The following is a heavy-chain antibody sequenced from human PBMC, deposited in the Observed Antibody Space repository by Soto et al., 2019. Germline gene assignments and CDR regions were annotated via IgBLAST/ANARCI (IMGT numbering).Heavy chain of an antibody. Sequence: GGSLRLSCAASGFTFSTYAMSWVRQAPGKGLEWVSGMSGSGGSTYYADSVKGRFTISRDNSKNTLYLHMNSLRAEDTAVYYCMNLYSYGSGSYYKWGQGTLVTVSS. CDR1: GFTFSTYA. CDR3: MNLYSYGSGSYYK. V-gene: IGHV3-23*01. CDR2: MSGSGGST. J-gene: IGHJ4*02. D-gene: IGHD3-10*01.